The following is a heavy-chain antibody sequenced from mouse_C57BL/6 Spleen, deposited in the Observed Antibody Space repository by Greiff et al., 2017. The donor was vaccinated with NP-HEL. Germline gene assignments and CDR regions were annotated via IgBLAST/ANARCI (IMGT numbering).Heavy chain of an antibody. Sequence: EVMLVESEGGLVQPGSSMKLSCTASGFTFSDYYMAWVRQVPEKGLEWVANINYDGSSTYYLDSLKSRFIISRDNAKNILYLQMSSLKSEDTATYYCATAWFAYWGQGTLVTVSA. CDR3: ATAWFAY. CDR2: INYDGSST. V-gene: IGHV5-16*01. CDR1: GFTFSDYY. J-gene: IGHJ3*01.